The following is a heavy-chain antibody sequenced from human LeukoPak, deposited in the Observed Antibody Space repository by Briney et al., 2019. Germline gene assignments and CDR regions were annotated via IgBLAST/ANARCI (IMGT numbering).Heavy chain of an antibody. D-gene: IGHD2-2*01. CDR1: GFTFSSYS. CDR3: ARDRCSSTSCYWTSEPRYMDV. V-gene: IGHV3-21*01. CDR2: ISSSSSYI. Sequence: GGSLRLSCAASGFTFSSYSMNWVRQAPGKGLEWVSSISSSSSYIYYADSVKGRFTISRDNAKNSLYLQMNSLRAEDTAVHYCARDRCSSTSCYWTSEPRYMDVWGKGTTVTVSS. J-gene: IGHJ6*03.